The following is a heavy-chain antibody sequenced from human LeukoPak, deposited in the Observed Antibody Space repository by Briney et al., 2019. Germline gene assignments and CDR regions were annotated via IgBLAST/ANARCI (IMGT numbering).Heavy chain of an antibody. CDR1: GYTFTSYY. V-gene: IGHV1-46*01. J-gene: IGHJ4*02. Sequence: ASVKVSCKASGYTFTSYYMNWVRQAPGQGLEWMGIINPSGGSTSYAQKFQGRVTMTRDMSTSTVYMELSSLRSEDTAVYYCARDPTSNYDSSGYLEYWGQGTLVTVSS. CDR2: INPSGGST. D-gene: IGHD3-22*01. CDR3: ARDPTSNYDSSGYLEY.